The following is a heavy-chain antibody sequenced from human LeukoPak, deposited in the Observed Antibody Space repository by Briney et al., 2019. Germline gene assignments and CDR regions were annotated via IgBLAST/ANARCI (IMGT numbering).Heavy chain of an antibody. CDR1: GFTFSTYW. V-gene: IGHV3-7*01. J-gene: IGHJ4*02. D-gene: IGHD3-22*01. CDR2: IKQDGSEI. CDR3: ATVKSSGYYHY. Sequence: PGGSLRLSCAASGFTFSTYWMSWVRQAPGKGLEWVAKIKQDGSEINYVDSVKGRFTISRDNAKNSLYLQMNSLRAEDTAVYYCATVKSSGYYHYWGQGTLVTVSS.